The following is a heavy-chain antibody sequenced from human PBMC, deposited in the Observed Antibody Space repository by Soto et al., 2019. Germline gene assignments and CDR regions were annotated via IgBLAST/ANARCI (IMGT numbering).Heavy chain of an antibody. V-gene: IGHV4-59*01. CDR2: IYYTGST. CDR1: GGSISNYY. Sequence: SETLSLTCTVSGGSISNYYWSWIRQPPGKGLEWIGFIYYTGSTNYNPSLQSRVTLSLDTSKNQFSLKLSSVTAADTAVYYCARASSCAYDSCAFDPWGQGTLVTVSS. CDR3: ARASSCAYDSCAFDP. J-gene: IGHJ5*02. D-gene: IGHD3-16*01.